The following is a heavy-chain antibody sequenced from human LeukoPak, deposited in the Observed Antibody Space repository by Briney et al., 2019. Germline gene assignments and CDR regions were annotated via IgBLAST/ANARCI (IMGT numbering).Heavy chain of an antibody. CDR1: GYTFTGYY. CDR3: ARGITGATALYYYFYMDV. CDR2: INPNSGGT. Sequence: ASVKVSCKASGYTFTGYYMHWVRQAPGQGLEWMGWINPNSGGTNYAQKFQGRVTMTRDTSISTAYMELSRLRSDDTAVYYCARGITGATALYYYFYMDVWGKGTTVIISS. J-gene: IGHJ6*03. D-gene: IGHD1-20*01. V-gene: IGHV1-2*02.